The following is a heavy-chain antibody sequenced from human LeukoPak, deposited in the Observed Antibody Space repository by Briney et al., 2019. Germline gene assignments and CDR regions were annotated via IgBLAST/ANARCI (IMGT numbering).Heavy chain of an antibody. D-gene: IGHD2-8*01. CDR2: IYSGGST. CDR3: ARARDVVLMDY. Sequence: GGSLRLSCAASGFTASSNYMSWVRQAPGKGQEWVSVIYSGGSTYYADSVKGRFTISRDNSKNTLYLQMNSLRAEDTAVYYCARARDVVLMDYWGQGTLVTVSS. V-gene: IGHV3-66*01. CDR1: GFTASSNY. J-gene: IGHJ4*02.